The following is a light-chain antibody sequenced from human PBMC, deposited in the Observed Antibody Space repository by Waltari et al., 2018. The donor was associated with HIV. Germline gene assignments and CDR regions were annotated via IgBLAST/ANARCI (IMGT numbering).Light chain of an antibody. V-gene: IGLV2-23*02. CDR1: SSDVGSYNL. Sequence: QSALTQPASVSGSPGQSITISCTGTSSDVGSYNLVSWYQQHPGKAPKLMIYAVSKRPSGFSKRFSGSKSGNTASLTSSGLQAEDEADYYCCSYAGSSTFVVFGGGTKLTVL. J-gene: IGLJ2*01. CDR3: CSYAGSSTFVV. CDR2: AVS.